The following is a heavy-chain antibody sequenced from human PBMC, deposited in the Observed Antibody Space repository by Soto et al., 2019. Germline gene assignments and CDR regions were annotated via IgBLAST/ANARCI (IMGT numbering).Heavy chain of an antibody. D-gene: IGHD2-15*01. CDR2: IIPIFGTA. J-gene: IGHJ6*02. CDR3: ARGLINRGYCSGGSCYDNTYYYGMDV. Sequence: ASVKVSCKASGGTFSSYAISWVRQAPGQGLEWMGGIIPIFGTANYAQKFQGRVTITADESTSTAYMELSSLRSEDTAVYYCARGLINRGYCSGGSCYDNTYYYGMDVWGQGTTVTVSS. V-gene: IGHV1-69*13. CDR1: GGTFSSYA.